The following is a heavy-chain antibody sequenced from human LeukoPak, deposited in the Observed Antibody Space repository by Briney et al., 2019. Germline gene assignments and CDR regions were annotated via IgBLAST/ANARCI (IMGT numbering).Heavy chain of an antibody. Sequence: SETLSLTCTVSGGSISSSSYYWGWIRQPPGKGLEWIGSIYYSGSTYYNPSLKSRVTISVDTSKNQFSLRLNSVTAADTAVYYCARKYYYASGIYYDFWGQGTLVTVSS. CDR2: IYYSGST. CDR1: GGSISSSSYY. J-gene: IGHJ4*02. V-gene: IGHV4-39*07. CDR3: ARKYYYASGIYYDF. D-gene: IGHD3-10*01.